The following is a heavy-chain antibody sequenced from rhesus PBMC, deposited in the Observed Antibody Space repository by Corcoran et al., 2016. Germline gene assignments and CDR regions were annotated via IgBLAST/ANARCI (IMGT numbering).Heavy chain of an antibody. CDR2: VSSGGSN. J-gene: IGHJ4*01. V-gene: IGHV4S14*01. D-gene: IGHD6-31*01. CDR1: GYSISSGYY. Sequence: QVQLQESGPGLVKPSETLSLTCAVSGYSISSGYYWGWIRQPPGKGLEWIGHVSSGGSNYLNPSLKRRVTLAVDTSKTQFSLKLWSVTAADTAVYYCARDVEAAAGTNYWGQGVLVTVSS. CDR3: ARDVEAAAGTNY.